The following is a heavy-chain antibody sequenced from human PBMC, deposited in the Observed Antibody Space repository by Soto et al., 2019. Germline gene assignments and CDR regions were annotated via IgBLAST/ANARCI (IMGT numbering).Heavy chain of an antibody. CDR2: ISSSSSYI. CDR3: ARDYVMVRGVTGRSDCMDV. Sequence: GGSLRLSCAASGFTFSSYSMNWVRQAPGKGLEWVSSISSSSSYIYYADSVKGRFTISRDNAKNSLYLQMNSLRAEDTAVYYCARDYVMVRGVTGRSDCMDVWGQGTTVTVSS. D-gene: IGHD3-10*01. J-gene: IGHJ6*02. V-gene: IGHV3-21*01. CDR1: GFTFSSYS.